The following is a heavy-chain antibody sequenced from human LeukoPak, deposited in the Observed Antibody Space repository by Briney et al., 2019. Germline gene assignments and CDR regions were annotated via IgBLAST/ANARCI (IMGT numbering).Heavy chain of an antibody. V-gene: IGHV4-34*01. CDR1: GHSISTAYY. D-gene: IGHD6-13*01. CDR2: INHSGST. J-gene: IGHJ4*02. CDR3: ARGRAAAVLNPLLVY. Sequence: SETLSLTCAVSGHSISTAYYWGCIRQPPGKGLEWIGEINHSGSTNYNPSLKSRVTISVDTSKNQFSLKLSSVTAADTAVYYCARGRAAAVLNPLLVYWGQGTLVTVSS.